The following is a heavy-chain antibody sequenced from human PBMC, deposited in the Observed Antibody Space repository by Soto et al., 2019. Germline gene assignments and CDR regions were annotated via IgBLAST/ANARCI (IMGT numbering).Heavy chain of an antibody. V-gene: IGHV3-30*18. CDR1: GFTFSSYG. Sequence: QVQLVESGGGVVQPGRSLRLSCAASGFTFSSYGMHWVRQAPGKGLEWVAVISYDGSNKYYADSVKGRFTISRDNSKNTLYLQMNSLRAEDTAVYYCAKDDYFRWFDPWGQGTLVTVSS. D-gene: IGHD4-17*01. CDR3: AKDDYFRWFDP. CDR2: ISYDGSNK. J-gene: IGHJ5*02.